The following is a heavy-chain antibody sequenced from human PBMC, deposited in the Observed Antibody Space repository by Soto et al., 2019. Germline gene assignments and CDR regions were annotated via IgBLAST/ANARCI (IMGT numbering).Heavy chain of an antibody. CDR1: GASQSDNY. D-gene: IGHD6-13*01. J-gene: IGHJ5*02. V-gene: IGHV4-34*01. CDR3: ARTHSSSLPRGDWFDP. CDR2: INHSGNT. Sequence: SETLSLTFSVYGASQSDNYCNWLRQPPGKGLEWIGEINHSGNTNYNPSLRSRVTISIDTSKNQLSLNLRSVSAADTAVYYCARTHSSSLPRGDWFDPWGQGNLVTVSS.